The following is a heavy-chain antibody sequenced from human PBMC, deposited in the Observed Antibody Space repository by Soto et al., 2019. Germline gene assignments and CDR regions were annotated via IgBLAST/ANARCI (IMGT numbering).Heavy chain of an antibody. CDR1: GRTFSSYA. Sequence: SVEASCKASGRTFSSYAISWVRQAPGQALEWMGGIIPIFGTANYAQKFQGRVTITADESTSTAYMELSSLRSEDTAVYYCARDYGSGSYYRPPYYYYGMDVWGQGTTVTVSS. CDR2: IIPIFGTA. CDR3: ARDYGSGSYYRPPYYYYGMDV. D-gene: IGHD3-10*01. J-gene: IGHJ6*02. V-gene: IGHV1-69*13.